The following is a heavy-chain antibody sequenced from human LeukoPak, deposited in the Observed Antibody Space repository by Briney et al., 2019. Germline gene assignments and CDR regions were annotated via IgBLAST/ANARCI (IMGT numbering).Heavy chain of an antibody. CDR2: INTDGSST. D-gene: IGHD1-26*01. CDR3: ARVIGWDEPFDL. V-gene: IGHV3-74*01. Sequence: GGSLRLPCSASGFTLSNYWIHWVRQAPGTGLVWVSRINTDGSSTNYADSVKGRFTVSRDNAKNTLYLQMNSLRAEDTAIYYCARVIGWDEPFDLWGQGTMVTVSS. J-gene: IGHJ3*01. CDR1: GFTLSNYW.